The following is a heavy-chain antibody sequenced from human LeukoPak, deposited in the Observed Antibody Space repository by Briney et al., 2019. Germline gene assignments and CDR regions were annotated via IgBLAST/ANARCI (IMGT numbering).Heavy chain of an antibody. CDR2: ISGSGDST. CDR1: GFSFSSFA. Sequence: GGTLRLSCATSGFSFSSFAMSWVRQAPGKGLEWVSSISGSGDSTYYADSVKGRFTISRDNAKNSLYLQMNRLRAEDTAVYYCTRGAEGFDPWGQGTLVIVSS. J-gene: IGHJ5*02. V-gene: IGHV3-23*01. CDR3: TRGAEGFDP.